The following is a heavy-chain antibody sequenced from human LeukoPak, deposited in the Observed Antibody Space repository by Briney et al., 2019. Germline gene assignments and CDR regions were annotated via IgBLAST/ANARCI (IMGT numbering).Heavy chain of an antibody. J-gene: IGHJ4*02. CDR3: AREVSSHGNDY. V-gene: IGHV1-69*04. Sequence: ASVKVSCKASGGTFTSYAISWVRQAPGQGVEWMGRIIPILGIANYAQKFQGRVTITADKSTSTAYMELSSLRPEDTAVYYCAREVSSHGNDYWGQGTLVTVSS. CDR1: GGTFTSYA. D-gene: IGHD6-6*01. CDR2: IIPILGIA.